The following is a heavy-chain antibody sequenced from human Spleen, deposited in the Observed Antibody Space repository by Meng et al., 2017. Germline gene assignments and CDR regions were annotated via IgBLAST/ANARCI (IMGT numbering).Heavy chain of an antibody. CDR1: GGSCSDSD. V-gene: IGHV4-34*01. D-gene: IGHD4-11*01. CDR3: ARGPTTMAHDFDS. Sequence: QVQLPQWGAGLLKPSETLALPCFVSGGSCSDSDWSWIRQPPGKGLEWIGEINHSGSTNYDSSLASRATISVDTSQTNLSLKLSSVTAADSAVSYCARGPTTMAHDFDSWGQGTLVTVSS. J-gene: IGHJ4*02. CDR2: INHSGST.